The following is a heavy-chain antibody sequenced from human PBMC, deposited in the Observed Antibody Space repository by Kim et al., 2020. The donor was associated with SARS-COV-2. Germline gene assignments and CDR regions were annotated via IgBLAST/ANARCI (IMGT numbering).Heavy chain of an antibody. D-gene: IGHD3-16*01. CDR3: ARELKRGGGDVDY. CDR2: ISLDGSNT. V-gene: IGHV3-33*05. CDR1: GFTFHNHN. Sequence: GGSLRLSCVGSGFTFHNHNIHWVRQAPGKGLLWVAAISLDGSNTLYTDSVKGRFATSRDNSKNTVYLQMSGLRAEDTAIYYCARELKRGGGDVDYWGQGT. J-gene: IGHJ4*03.